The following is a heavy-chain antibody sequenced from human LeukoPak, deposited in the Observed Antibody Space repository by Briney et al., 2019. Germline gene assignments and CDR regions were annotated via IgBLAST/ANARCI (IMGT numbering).Heavy chain of an antibody. CDR1: GSSFTHHN. CDR3: ARVLSALTSTFDY. J-gene: IGHJ4*02. CDR2: IKPNNGDT. Sequence: ASVKVSCKASGSSFTHHNVHWVRQAPGQAREWVGWIKPNNGDTKFSQKFQDRVTLTSDTSIDTAYMEMSGLTSDDTAIYYCARVLSALTSTFDYWGQGTLVTVSS. D-gene: IGHD4/OR15-4a*01. V-gene: IGHV1-2*02.